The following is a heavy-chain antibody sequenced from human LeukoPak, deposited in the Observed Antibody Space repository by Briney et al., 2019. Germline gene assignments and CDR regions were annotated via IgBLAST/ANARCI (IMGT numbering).Heavy chain of an antibody. J-gene: IGHJ5*02. CDR2: IYSGGGI. CDR3: ARKSLGIVAAGTFFGS. CDR1: GFTVSSNF. Sequence: PGGSLRLSCAASGFTVSSNFVTWVRQAPGKGLEWLSIIYSGGGIDYADSVKGRFTISRDNSKNTVYLQMNSLRAEDTAMYHCARKSLGIVAAGTFFGSWGQGNLVTVSS. V-gene: IGHV3-53*01. D-gene: IGHD6-13*01.